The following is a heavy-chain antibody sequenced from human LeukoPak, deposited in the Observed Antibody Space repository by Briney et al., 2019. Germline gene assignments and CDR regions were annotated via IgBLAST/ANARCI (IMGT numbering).Heavy chain of an antibody. J-gene: IGHJ4*02. CDR2: MNPNSGNT. CDR1: GYTFTSYD. V-gene: IGHV1-8*01. D-gene: IGHD6-6*01. CDR3: ARALVSSSSPGY. Sequence: ASVEVSCKASGYTFTSYDINWVRQATGQGLEWMGWMNPNSGNTGYAQKFQGRVTMTRNTSISTAYMELSSLRSEDTAVYYCARALVSSSSPGYWGQGTLVTVSS.